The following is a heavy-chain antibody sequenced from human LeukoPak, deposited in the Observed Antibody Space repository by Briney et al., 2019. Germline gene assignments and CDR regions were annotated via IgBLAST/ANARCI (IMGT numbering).Heavy chain of an antibody. Sequence: GGSLRLSCAASGFTFTIFGLNWVRQAPGKGPEWVSYIDARSGITYYADSVQGRFTLSRDNGRESVFLQMDSLRVDDTAVYYCARTYDFGRGPPGDAFDNWGPGTWVIVSS. CDR2: IDARSGIT. CDR1: GFTFTIFG. V-gene: IGHV3-48*01. D-gene: IGHD3-3*01. CDR3: ARTYDFGRGPPGDAFDN. J-gene: IGHJ3*02.